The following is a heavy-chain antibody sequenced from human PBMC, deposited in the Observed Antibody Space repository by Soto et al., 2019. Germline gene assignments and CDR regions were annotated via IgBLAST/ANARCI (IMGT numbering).Heavy chain of an antibody. Sequence: QITLKESGPTLVKPTQSLTLTCTVSGFSLSGDGVGVGWIRQPPGKALEWLALIYWDDDQRYSPSLKTRLTITKDTSKNQVVRTMTNMDPVDTATYYCAHAFGGTSWPNDAFDIWGQGTVSPSPQ. CDR1: GFSLSGDGVG. D-gene: IGHD3-3*02. J-gene: IGHJ3*02. CDR2: IYWDDDQ. CDR3: AHAFGGTSWPNDAFDI. V-gene: IGHV2-5*02.